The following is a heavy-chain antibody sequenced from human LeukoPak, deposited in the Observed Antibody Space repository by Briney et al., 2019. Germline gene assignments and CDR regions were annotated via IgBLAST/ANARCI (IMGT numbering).Heavy chain of an antibody. CDR3: TRSGTYLFDF. CDR2: INQDGGAI. CDR1: GFTFSKTW. D-gene: IGHD1-26*01. V-gene: IGHV3-7*01. Sequence: GGSLRLSCIGSGFTFSKTWMMWVRPAPGKGLEWVANINQDGGAISHVYSVKGRFTISRDNAKTSLYLQMNSLRAEDTAVYYCTRSGTYLFDFWGQGTLVTVSS. J-gene: IGHJ4*02.